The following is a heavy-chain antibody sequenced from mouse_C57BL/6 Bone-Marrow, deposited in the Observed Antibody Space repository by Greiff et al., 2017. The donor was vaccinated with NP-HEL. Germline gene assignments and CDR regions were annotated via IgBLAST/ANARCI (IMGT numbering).Heavy chain of an antibody. V-gene: IGHV1-72*01. CDR3: ERKAMDY. CDR2: IDPLRSGT. J-gene: IGHJ4*01. CDR1: GYTFTSYR. Sequence: QVQLQQPGAELFTPGASGKLSWKASGYTFTSYRRPCLQHSSLLFLYFLFLIDPLRSGTIDNEKFKSKATLTVDKPSSTAYMQLSSLTSEDSAIYDCERKAMDYWGQGTSVTVSS.